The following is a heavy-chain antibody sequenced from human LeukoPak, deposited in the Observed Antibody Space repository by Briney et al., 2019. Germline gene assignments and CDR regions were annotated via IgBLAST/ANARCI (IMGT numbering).Heavy chain of an antibody. Sequence: SQTLSLTCTVSGGSISSCGYCWSWIRQHPGKGLKWIGYIYYSGSTYYNPSLKSRVTISVDTSKNQFSLKLSSVTAADTAVYYCARVRNWNPYHTFDYWGQGTLVTVSS. V-gene: IGHV4-31*03. D-gene: IGHD1-20*01. J-gene: IGHJ4*02. CDR1: GGSISSCGYC. CDR3: ARVRNWNPYHTFDY. CDR2: IYYSGST.